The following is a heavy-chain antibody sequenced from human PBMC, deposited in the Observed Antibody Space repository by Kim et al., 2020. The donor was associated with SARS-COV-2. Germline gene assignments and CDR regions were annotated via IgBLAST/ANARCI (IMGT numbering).Heavy chain of an antibody. CDR3: AKDLGDFWSGPRTYYYYYGMDV. CDR2: ISGSGGST. Sequence: GGSLRLSCAASGFTFSSYAMSWVRQAPGKGLEWVSAISGSGGSTYYADSVKGRFTISRDNSKNTLYLQMNSLRAEDTAVYYCAKDLGDFWSGPRTYYYYYGMDVWGQGTTVTVSS. CDR1: GFTFSSYA. J-gene: IGHJ6*02. D-gene: IGHD3-3*01. V-gene: IGHV3-23*01.